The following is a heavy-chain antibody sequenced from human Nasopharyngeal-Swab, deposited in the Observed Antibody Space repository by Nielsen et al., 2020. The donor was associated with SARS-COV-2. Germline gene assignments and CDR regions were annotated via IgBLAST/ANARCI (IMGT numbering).Heavy chain of an antibody. CDR1: AFTFSSYS. CDR2: ISSTGDYI. Sequence: GESLKISCADSAFTFSSYSMNWVRQAPGKGLEWVSAISSTGDYIYYAASVKGRFTISRDNAKNSVYLQMNSLRAEDTALYYCTRDTPAMFAYWGQGTLVSVSS. J-gene: IGHJ4*02. V-gene: IGHV3-21*01. CDR3: TRDTPAMFAY.